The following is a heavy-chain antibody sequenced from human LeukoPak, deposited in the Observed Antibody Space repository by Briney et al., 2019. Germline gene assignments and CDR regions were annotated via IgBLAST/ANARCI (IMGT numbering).Heavy chain of an antibody. J-gene: IGHJ6*03. V-gene: IGHV3-30*02. CDR2: IRYDGSNK. CDR3: ARDRITMVRGPNGGVYYYMDV. Sequence: PGGSLRLSCAASGFTFSSCGMHWVRQAPGKGLEWVAFIRYDGSNKYYADSVKGRFTISRDNAKNSLYLQMNSLRAEDTAVYYCARDRITMVRGPNGGVYYYMDVWGKGTTVTISS. D-gene: IGHD3-10*01. CDR1: GFTFSSCG.